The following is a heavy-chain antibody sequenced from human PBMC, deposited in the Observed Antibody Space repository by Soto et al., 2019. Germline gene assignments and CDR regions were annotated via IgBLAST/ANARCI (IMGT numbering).Heavy chain of an antibody. D-gene: IGHD3-16*02. CDR1: GYTFTSYG. CDR3: ARGPVYDYVWGSYRSHYYYYGMDV. V-gene: IGHV1-18*01. CDR2: ISAYNGNT. Sequence: ASVKVSCKASGYTFTSYGISWVQQAPGQGLEWMGWISAYNGNTSYAQKLQGRVTMTTDTSTSTAYMELRSLRSDDTAVYYCARGPVYDYVWGSYRSHYYYYGMDVWGQGTTVTVSS. J-gene: IGHJ6*02.